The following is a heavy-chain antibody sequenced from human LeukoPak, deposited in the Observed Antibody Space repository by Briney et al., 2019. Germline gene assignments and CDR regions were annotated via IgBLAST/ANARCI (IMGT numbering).Heavy chain of an antibody. CDR1: GFTFSSYW. D-gene: IGHD2-2*01. V-gene: IGHV3-7*01. CDR2: IKQDGSEK. J-gene: IGHJ3*02. Sequence: PGGSLRLSWAASGFTFSSYWMSWVRQAPGKGLEWVANIKQDGSEKYYVDSVKGRFTISRDNAKNSLYLQMNSLRAEDTAVYYCTRYCSSTSCLQDAFDIWGQGTMVTVSS. CDR3: TRYCSSTSCLQDAFDI.